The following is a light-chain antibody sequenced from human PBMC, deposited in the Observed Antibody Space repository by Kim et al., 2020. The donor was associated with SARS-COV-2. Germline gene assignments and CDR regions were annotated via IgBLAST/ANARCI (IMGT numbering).Light chain of an antibody. CDR2: KDS. V-gene: IGLV3-25*03. CDR3: QSADSSGTYPV. CDR1: ALPKQY. J-gene: IGLJ2*01. Sequence: STGQTARITCSGDALPKQYAYWYQQKPGQAPVLVIYKDSERPSGIPERFSGSSSGTTVTLTISGVQAEDEADYYCQSADSSGTYPVFGGGTQLTVL.